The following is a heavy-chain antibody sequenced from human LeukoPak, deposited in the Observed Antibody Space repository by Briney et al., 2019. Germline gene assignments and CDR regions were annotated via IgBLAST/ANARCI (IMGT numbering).Heavy chain of an antibody. J-gene: IGHJ4*02. CDR3: ATFYSGSPRFGY. CDR1: GFTFSSYE. D-gene: IGHD1-26*01. V-gene: IGHV3-48*03. Sequence: PGGSLRLSCAASGFTFSSYEMNWVRQAPGKGLEWVSYISSSGSTIYYADSVKGRFTISRDNAKNPLYLQMNSLRAEDTAVYYCATFYSGSPRFGYWGQGTLVTVSS. CDR2: ISSSGSTI.